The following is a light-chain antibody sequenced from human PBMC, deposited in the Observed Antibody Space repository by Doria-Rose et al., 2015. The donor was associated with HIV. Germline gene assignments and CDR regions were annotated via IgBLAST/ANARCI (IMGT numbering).Light chain of an antibody. V-gene: IGKV3-20*01. CDR1: QSFSSTY. Sequence: EIALTQSPGTLSLSPGERATPSCRASQSFSSTYLAWYQQKPGQAPSLLIYDGSTRATGIPDRFSASGSGTDFTLTINRLEPEDVALYYCHQYGTSWTFGQGTKVEI. CDR3: HQYGTSWT. J-gene: IGKJ1*01. CDR2: DGS.